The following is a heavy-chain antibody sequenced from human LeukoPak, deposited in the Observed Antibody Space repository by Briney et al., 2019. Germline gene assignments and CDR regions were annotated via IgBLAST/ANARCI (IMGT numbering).Heavy chain of an antibody. CDR2: ISTGSTYI. CDR3: ARDLAGTGLSVFDL. V-gene: IGHV3-21*01. Sequence: GGSLRLSCAASGFTFRSYSINWVRQGPGKGLEWVSSISTGSTYIYYAGSVKGRFTVSRDNAKNSLYLQMNSLRAEDTAVYYCARDLAGTGLSVFDLWGQGTMVTVSS. J-gene: IGHJ3*01. D-gene: IGHD1-1*01. CDR1: GFTFRSYS.